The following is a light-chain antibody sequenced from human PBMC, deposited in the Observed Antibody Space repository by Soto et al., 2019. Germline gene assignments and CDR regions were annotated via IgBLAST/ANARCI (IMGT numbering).Light chain of an antibody. CDR3: QHYYNAPLT. CDR2: WAS. V-gene: IGKV4-1*01. Sequence: DIVMTQSTDSLAVSLGERATINCKSSQSLLSSRDNKNDLAWLQQKPGQPPKVLIYWASSREPGVPDRFSGSGSGTDFTLTISSLLAEDVAVYYCQHYYNAPLTFGGGTKVEIK. CDR1: QSLLSSRDNKND. J-gene: IGKJ4*01.